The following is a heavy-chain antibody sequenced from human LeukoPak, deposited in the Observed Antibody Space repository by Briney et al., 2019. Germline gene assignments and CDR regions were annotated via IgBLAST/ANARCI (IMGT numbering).Heavy chain of an antibody. CDR2: IYHSGST. D-gene: IGHD1-26*01. J-gene: IGHJ3*02. Sequence: PSETLSLTCTVSGYSISSGYYWGWIRQPPGKGLEWIGSIYHSGSTYYNPSLKSRVTISVDTSKNQFSLKLSSVTAADTAVYYCARVLYSGSYNSPNHLSFYAFDIWGQGTMVTVSS. CDR1: GYSISSGYY. V-gene: IGHV4-38-2*02. CDR3: ARVLYSGSYNSPNHLSFYAFDI.